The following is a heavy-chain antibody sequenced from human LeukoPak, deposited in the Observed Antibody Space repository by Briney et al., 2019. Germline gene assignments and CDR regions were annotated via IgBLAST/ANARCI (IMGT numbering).Heavy chain of an antibody. Sequence: GESLKISCKGSGHSFTSYWIGWVRQMPGKGLEWMGIIYPGDSDTRYSPSFQGQVTISADKSISTAYLQWSSLKASDTAMYYCARHIAYGSGRGYFDYWGQGTLVTVSS. CDR3: ARHIAYGSGRGYFDY. D-gene: IGHD3-10*01. V-gene: IGHV5-51*01. J-gene: IGHJ4*02. CDR2: IYPGDSDT. CDR1: GHSFTSYW.